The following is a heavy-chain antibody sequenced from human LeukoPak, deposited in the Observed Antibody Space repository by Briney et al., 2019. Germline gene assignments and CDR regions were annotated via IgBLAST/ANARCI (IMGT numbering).Heavy chain of an antibody. V-gene: IGHV3-30*10. J-gene: IGHJ4*02. D-gene: IGHD3-22*01. Sequence: YDGGNKYYTDSVKGRFTISRDNSQNTLYLQMNSLRAEDTAVYYCAKDLSQYDSSGYRYFDYWGQGSPVTVSS. CDR3: AKDLSQYDSSGYRYFDY. CDR2: YDGGNK.